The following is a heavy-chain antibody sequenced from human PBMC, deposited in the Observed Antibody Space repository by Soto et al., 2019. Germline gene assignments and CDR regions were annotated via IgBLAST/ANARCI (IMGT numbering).Heavy chain of an antibody. CDR1: GASITFGGYF. J-gene: IGHJ3*02. CDR3: AREPLI. Sequence: QVQLQESGPGLVKPSQTLSLTCTVSGASITFGGYFWTWIRQRPGEGLEWIGYIYSSATTSYNPSLKSRVTISLDTSKNQFSLRLSSVTAADTAVYHCAREPLIWGPGTKVTVSS. CDR2: IYSSATT. V-gene: IGHV4-31*03.